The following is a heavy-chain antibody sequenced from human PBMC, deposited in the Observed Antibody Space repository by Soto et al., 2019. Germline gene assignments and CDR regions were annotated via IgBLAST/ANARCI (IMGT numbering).Heavy chain of an antibody. CDR1: GYTFTDYY. D-gene: IGHD3-10*01. CDR2: SNPNSGGI. J-gene: IGHJ6*03. V-gene: IGHV1-2*04. Sequence: QVQLVQSGAEVKKPGASVRVSCKASGYTFTDYYIHWVRQAPGQGLEWMGWSNPNSGGINYAEKFNGWVPLTRDTSVSTAYMELRRLKSEDTAVYYCARGGATEPTLPFFGEFFMDVWGRGTTVTVS. CDR3: ARGGATEPTLPFFGEFFMDV.